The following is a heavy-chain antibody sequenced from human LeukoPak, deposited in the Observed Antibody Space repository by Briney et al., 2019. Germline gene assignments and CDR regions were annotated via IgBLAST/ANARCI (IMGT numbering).Heavy chain of an antibody. Sequence: SETLSLTCAVYGGSFSGYHWSWIRQPPGKGLEWIGEINHSGSTNYNPSLKSRVTISVDTSKNQFSLKLSSVTAADTAVYYCARGPSYGPFDYWGQGTLVTVSS. CDR3: ARGPSYGPFDY. CDR2: INHSGST. J-gene: IGHJ4*02. CDR1: GGSFSGYH. V-gene: IGHV4-34*01. D-gene: IGHD4-17*01.